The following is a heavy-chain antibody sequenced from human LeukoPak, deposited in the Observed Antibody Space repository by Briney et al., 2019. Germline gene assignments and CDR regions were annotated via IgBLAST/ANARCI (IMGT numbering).Heavy chain of an antibody. V-gene: IGHV4-34*01. CDR2: INHSGST. J-gene: IGHJ4*02. CDR1: GGSFSGYY. Sequence: SETLSLTCAVYGGSFSGYYWSWIHQPPGKGLEWIGEINHSGSTNYNPSLKSRVTISVYTSKNQFSLKLSSVTAADTSAYYCARGYSSSWPLFDYWGQGTLVTVSS. CDR3: ARGYSSSWPLFDY. D-gene: IGHD6-13*01.